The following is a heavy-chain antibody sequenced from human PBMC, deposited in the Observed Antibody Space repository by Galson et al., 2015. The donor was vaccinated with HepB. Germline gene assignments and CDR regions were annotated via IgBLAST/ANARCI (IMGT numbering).Heavy chain of an antibody. CDR2: IYPTDADT. J-gene: IGHJ4*01. Sequence: QSGAEVKMPGEFLKISCKTSGYNFNRYWIAWVRQMPGKGLEWMGIIYPTDADTRYSPSFQGQVSISADKSTATAYLQCSSLKASDTAIYFCVRRRSQLLNVDTDYWGQGTLVTSSS. CDR3: VRRRSQLLNVDTDY. V-gene: IGHV5-51*01. CDR1: GYNFNRYW. D-gene: IGHD2-2*01.